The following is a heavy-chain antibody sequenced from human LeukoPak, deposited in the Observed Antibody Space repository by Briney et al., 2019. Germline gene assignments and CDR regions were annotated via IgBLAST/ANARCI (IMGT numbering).Heavy chain of an antibody. V-gene: IGHV1-46*03. D-gene: IGHD3-10*01. J-gene: IGHJ6*03. CDR1: GYTFTSYY. CDR3: ARVGLPMVRGVTITYYYYYMDV. Sequence: PGASVKVSCXASGYTFTSYYMHWVRQAPGQGLEWMGIINPSGGSRSYAQKFQGRVTMARDTSTSTVYMELSSLRSEDTAVYYCARVGLPMVRGVTITYYYYYMDVWGKGTTVTVSS. CDR2: INPSGGSR.